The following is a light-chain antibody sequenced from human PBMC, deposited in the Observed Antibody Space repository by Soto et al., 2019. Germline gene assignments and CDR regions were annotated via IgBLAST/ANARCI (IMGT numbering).Light chain of an antibody. J-gene: IGLJ2*01. CDR3: QTWDSGVRV. CDR1: SGHSDYA. Sequence: QPVLTQSPSASASLGASVKLTCTLSSGHSDYAIAWHQQQPEKGPRYLMKLNSDGSHNQGDGIPDRFSGSSSGAERYLTTSSLPFEEEADYYCQTWDSGVRVFGGGTKLTVL. V-gene: IGLV4-69*01. CDR2: LNSDGSH.